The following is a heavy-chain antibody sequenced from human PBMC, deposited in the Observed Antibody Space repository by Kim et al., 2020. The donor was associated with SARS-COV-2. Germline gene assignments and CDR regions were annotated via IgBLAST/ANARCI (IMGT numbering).Heavy chain of an antibody. D-gene: IGHD6-19*01. CDR3: ARVDWSSGWYADY. V-gene: IGHV4-34*01. Sequence: SETLSLTCAVYGGSFSGYYWSWIRQPPGKGLEWIGEINHSGSTNYNPSLKSRVTISVDTSKNQFSLKLSSVTAADTAVYYCARVDWSSGWYADYWSQGTLVTVSS. CDR2: INHSGST. J-gene: IGHJ4*02. CDR1: GGSFSGYY.